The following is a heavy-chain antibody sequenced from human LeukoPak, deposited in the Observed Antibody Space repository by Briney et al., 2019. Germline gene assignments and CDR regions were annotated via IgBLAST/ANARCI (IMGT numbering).Heavy chain of an antibody. D-gene: IGHD3-10*01. CDR2: ISSSSSTI. CDR1: GFIFSNYA. J-gene: IGHJ4*02. V-gene: IGHV3-48*02. Sequence: GGCPRPSCAASGFIFSNYAMNWVRQAPGKGLEWISYISSSSSTIYYADSVKGPFTISRDNAKNSLYLQMNSLTEEDTAVYYCARGETAVTSYLHFRGQGTLVPVSS. CDR3: ARGETAVTSYLHF.